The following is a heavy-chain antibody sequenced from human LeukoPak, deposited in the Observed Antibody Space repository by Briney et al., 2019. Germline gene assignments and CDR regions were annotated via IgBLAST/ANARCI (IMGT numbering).Heavy chain of an antibody. Sequence: GGSLTLSCVVSRFTFSSHWMYWVRPAAGKGGVWVSKINADGSTSTYADSVTGRFTISRDNAKNRCYLQMNSLRVDNTAVYYCARVCGWNTIEDYWGQGTLVTVSS. CDR3: ARVCGWNTIEDY. CDR2: INADGSTS. CDR1: RFTFSSHW. D-gene: IGHD1/OR15-1a*01. J-gene: IGHJ4*02. V-gene: IGHV3-74*03.